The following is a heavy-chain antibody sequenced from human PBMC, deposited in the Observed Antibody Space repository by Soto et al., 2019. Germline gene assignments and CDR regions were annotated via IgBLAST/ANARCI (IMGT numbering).Heavy chain of an antibody. D-gene: IGHD1-26*01. Sequence: ASVKVSCKASGYTFTSYAMHWVRQAPGQRLGWMGWINAGNGNTKYSQKFQGRVTITRDTSASTAYMELSSLRSEDTAVYYCASVYSGSYLFPTQLDYWGQGTLVTVSS. J-gene: IGHJ4*02. CDR2: INAGNGNT. CDR1: GYTFTSYA. V-gene: IGHV1-3*01. CDR3: ASVYSGSYLFPTQLDY.